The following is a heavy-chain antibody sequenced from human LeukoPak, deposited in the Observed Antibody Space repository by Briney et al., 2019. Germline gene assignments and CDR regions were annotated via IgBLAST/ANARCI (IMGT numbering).Heavy chain of an antibody. V-gene: IGHV1-18*01. CDR3: ARDDYVWGSYRYPLDY. Sequence: GASVKVSCKASGYTFTSYGIIWVRQAPGQGLEWMGWISAYNGNTNYAQKLQGRVTMTTDTSTSTAYMELRSLRSDDTAVYCCARDDYVWGSYRYPLDYWGQGTLVTVSS. D-gene: IGHD3-16*02. J-gene: IGHJ4*02. CDR1: GYTFTSYG. CDR2: ISAYNGNT.